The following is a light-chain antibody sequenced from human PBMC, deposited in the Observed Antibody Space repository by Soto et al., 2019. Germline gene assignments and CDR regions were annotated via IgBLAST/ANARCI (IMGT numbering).Light chain of an antibody. CDR2: EVS. CDR3: SSYTGTSSWV. Sequence: QPVLTQPASVSGSPGQSITISCTGTSGDIGGYNYVSWYQQLPGKAPKLMIYEVSSRPSGVSNRFSGSKSGNTASLTISGLQAEDEADYYCSSYTGTSSWVFGGGTKLTVL. CDR1: SGDIGGYNY. J-gene: IGLJ3*02. V-gene: IGLV2-14*01.